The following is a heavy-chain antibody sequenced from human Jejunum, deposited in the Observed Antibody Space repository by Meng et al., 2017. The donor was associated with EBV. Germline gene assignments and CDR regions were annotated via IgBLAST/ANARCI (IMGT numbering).Heavy chain of an antibody. J-gene: IGHJ4*02. CDR3: ARGIYSSSGYFDY. V-gene: IGHV3-21*01. D-gene: IGHD6-6*01. CDR1: GFTFSSYS. Sequence: EVQLVESGGGLVKPGGSLRLSCAASGFTFSSYSMNWVRQAPGKGLEWVSFISSSSSYIYYADSVKGRFTISRDNAKNSLYLQMNSLRAEDTAVYYCARGIYSSSGYFDYGGQGTRVTVSS. CDR2: ISSSSSYI.